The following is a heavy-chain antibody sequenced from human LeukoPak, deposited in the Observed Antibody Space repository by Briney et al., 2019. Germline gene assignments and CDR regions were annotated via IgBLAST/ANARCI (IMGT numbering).Heavy chain of an antibody. CDR2: INGRGDDT. D-gene: IGHD6-19*01. J-gene: IGHJ4*02. CDR1: SGFA. V-gene: IGHV3-23*01. CDR3: AKGHRSSSSFFDS. Sequence: GESLRLSCAAFSGFAMSWVRQAPGKGLEWVSAINGRGDDTYYPDSVKGRFTISRDNSNNTLYLQMNSLRAEDTAVYYCAKGHRSSSSFFDSWGQGILVTVSS.